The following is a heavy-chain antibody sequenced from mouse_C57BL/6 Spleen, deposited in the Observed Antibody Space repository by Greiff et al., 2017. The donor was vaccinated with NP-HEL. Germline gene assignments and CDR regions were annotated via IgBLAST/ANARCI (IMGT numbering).Heavy chain of an antibody. J-gene: IGHJ2*01. D-gene: IGHD3-2*02. CDR3: ARSDSSGDGY. CDR1: GYAFTNYL. Sequence: QVQLQQSGAELVRPGTSVKVSCKAFGYAFTNYLIEWVKQRPGQGLEWIGVINPGSGGTNYNEKLTGKATLTADKSSSTAYMQLSSLTSEDSAVYFCARSDSSGDGYWGQGTTLTVSS. V-gene: IGHV1-54*01. CDR2: INPGSGGT.